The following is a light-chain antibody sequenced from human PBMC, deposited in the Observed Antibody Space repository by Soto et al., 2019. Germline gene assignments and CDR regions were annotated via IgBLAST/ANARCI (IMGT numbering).Light chain of an antibody. CDR2: EVS. CDR3: QSFDISLRGFV. CDR1: RSDVGRYDL. V-gene: IGLV2-14*02. Sequence: QSVLTQTASVSGSPGQSITISCSGTRSDVGRYDLVSWYQQYPGKAPNLIIYEVSKRPSGVSSRFSGSKSGTSDSLAITGLQAEDEAEYFCQSFDISLRGFVFGGGTKLTVL. J-gene: IGLJ2*01.